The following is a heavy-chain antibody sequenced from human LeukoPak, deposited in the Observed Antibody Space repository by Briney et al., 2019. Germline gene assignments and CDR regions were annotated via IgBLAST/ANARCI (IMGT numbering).Heavy chain of an antibody. D-gene: IGHD2-2*02. Sequence: PSETLSLTCAVYGGSFSGYYWSWIRQPPGKGLEWIGEINHSGSTNYNPSLKSRVTISVDTSKNQFSLKLSSVTAADTAVYYCARIFGVVVVVPAAIPRNYYYMDVWDKGTTVTVSS. CDR2: INHSGST. V-gene: IGHV4-34*01. CDR3: ARIFGVVVVVPAAIPRNYYYMDV. J-gene: IGHJ6*03. CDR1: GGSFSGYY.